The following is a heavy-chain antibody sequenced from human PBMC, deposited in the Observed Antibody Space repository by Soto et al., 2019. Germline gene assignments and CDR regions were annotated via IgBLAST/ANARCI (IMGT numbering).Heavy chain of an antibody. CDR2: INPSGGST. Sequence: QVQLVQYGAEVKKPGASVKVSCKASGYIFTNHYIHWVRQAPGQGLEWMGIINPSGGSTNYLQKLQGSVTMTRDTSPRTVYMELSSLRSEDTAVYFCATADYYDSSGFYYDYWGQGTLVTVSS. D-gene: IGHD3-22*01. J-gene: IGHJ4*02. CDR1: GYIFTNHY. V-gene: IGHV1-46*01. CDR3: ATADYYDSSGFYYDY.